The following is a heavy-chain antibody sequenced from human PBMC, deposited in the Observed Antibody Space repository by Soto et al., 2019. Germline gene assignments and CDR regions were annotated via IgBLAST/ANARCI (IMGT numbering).Heavy chain of an antibody. J-gene: IGHJ4*02. D-gene: IGHD6-19*01. Sequence: ASVKGACKGSGYTPTELSTDWGRQVPGKGLEWMGGFDPEDGETIYAQKFQGRVTMTEDTSTDTAYMELSSLRSEDTAVYYCATVGYRSGWYQNYWGQGTLVTVSS. CDR3: ATVGYRSGWYQNY. CDR1: GYTPTELS. V-gene: IGHV1-24*01. CDR2: FDPEDGET.